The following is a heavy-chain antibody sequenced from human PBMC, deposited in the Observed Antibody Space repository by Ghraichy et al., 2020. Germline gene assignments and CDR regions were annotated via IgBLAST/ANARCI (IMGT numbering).Heavy chain of an antibody. V-gene: IGHV4-30-2*01. Sequence: SLNISCAVSGGSISSGGYSWSWIRQPPGKGLEWIGYIYHSGSTYYNPSLKSRVTISVDRSKNQFSLKLSSVTAADTAVYYCARAARCCSGGSCYSGYYFDYWGQGTLVTVSS. CDR3: ARAARCCSGGSCYSGYYFDY. J-gene: IGHJ4*02. CDR1: GGSISSGGYS. D-gene: IGHD2-15*01. CDR2: IYHSGST.